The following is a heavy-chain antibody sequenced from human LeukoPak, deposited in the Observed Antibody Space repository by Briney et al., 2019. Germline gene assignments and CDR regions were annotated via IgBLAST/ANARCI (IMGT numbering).Heavy chain of an antibody. D-gene: IGHD2-2*01. CDR2: IIPIFGTA. Sequence: SVKVSCKASGGTFSSYAISWVRKAPGQGLEWMGGIIPIFGTANYAQKFQGRVTITADESTSTAYMELSSLRSEDTAVYYCARGDLPAALPEYFQHWGQGTLVTVSS. V-gene: IGHV1-69*13. CDR3: ARGDLPAALPEYFQH. J-gene: IGHJ1*01. CDR1: GGTFSSYA.